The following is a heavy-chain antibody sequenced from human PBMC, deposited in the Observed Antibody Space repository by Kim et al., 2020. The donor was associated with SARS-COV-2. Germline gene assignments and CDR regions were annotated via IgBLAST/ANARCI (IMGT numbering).Heavy chain of an antibody. Sequence: SETLSLTCSVSGVFVTGPHYYWAWIRQSPGKGLDGVGGIYFSGCSYYPPSLMSRGSMSLDTSKNQFSLNLKSVTATDTTAEYCSRGAWFRELGSRGVWG. J-gene: IGHJ6*02. D-gene: IGHD3-10*01. CDR3: SRGAWFRELGSRGV. CDR1: GVFVTGPHYY. V-gene: IGHV4-39*07. CDR2: IYFSGCS.